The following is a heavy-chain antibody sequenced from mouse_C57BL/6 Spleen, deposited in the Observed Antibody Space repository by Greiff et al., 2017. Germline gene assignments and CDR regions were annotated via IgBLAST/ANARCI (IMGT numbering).Heavy chain of an antibody. Sequence: VKLQESGAELVRPGTSVKMSCKASGYTFTNYWIGWAKQRPGHGLEWIGDIYPGGGYTNYNEKFKGKATLTADKSSSTAYMQFSSLTSEDSAIYYCARSHYDYAWFAYWGQGTLVTVSA. D-gene: IGHD2-4*01. CDR2: IYPGGGYT. J-gene: IGHJ3*01. CDR1: GYTFTNYW. CDR3: ARSHYDYAWFAY. V-gene: IGHV1-63*01.